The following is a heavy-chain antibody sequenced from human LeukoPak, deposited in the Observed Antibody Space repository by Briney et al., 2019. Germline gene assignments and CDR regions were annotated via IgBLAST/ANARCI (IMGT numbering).Heavy chain of an antibody. CDR3: ARRVRSSSWYYFDY. V-gene: IGHV4-38-2*02. D-gene: IGHD6-13*01. CDR1: GYFISNGYH. Sequence: SETLSLTCNVSGYFISNGYHWGWIRQPPGKGLEWIGNIHYSGSTSYNPSLKSRVTISVDTSKNQFSLKLSSVTAADTAVYYCARRVRSSSWYYFDYWGQGTLVTVSS. CDR2: IHYSGST. J-gene: IGHJ4*02.